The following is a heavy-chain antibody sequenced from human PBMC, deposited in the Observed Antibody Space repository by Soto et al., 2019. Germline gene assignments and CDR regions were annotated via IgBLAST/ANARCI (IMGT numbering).Heavy chain of an antibody. J-gene: IGHJ6*02. CDR2: IWYDGSNK. D-gene: IGHD3-3*01. Sequence: QVQLVESGGGVVQPGRSLRLSCAASGFTFSSYGMHWVRQAPGKGLEWVAVIWYDGSNKYYADSVKGRFTISRDNSKNTLYLQMNSLRAEDTAVYYCARDRGYYDFWSGFRNNPSGMDVWGQGTTVTVSS. V-gene: IGHV3-33*01. CDR3: ARDRGYYDFWSGFRNNPSGMDV. CDR1: GFTFSSYG.